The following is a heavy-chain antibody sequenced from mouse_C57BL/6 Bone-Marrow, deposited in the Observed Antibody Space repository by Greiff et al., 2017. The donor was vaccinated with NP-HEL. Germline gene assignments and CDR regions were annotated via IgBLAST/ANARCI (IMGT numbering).Heavy chain of an antibody. J-gene: IGHJ2*01. CDR2: IYPRSGNT. CDR1: GYTFTSYG. Sequence: QVQLQQSGAELARPGASVKLSCKASGYTFTSYGISWVKQRTGQGLEWIGEIYPRSGNTYYNEKFKGKATLTADKSSSTAYMELRSLTSEYSAVYFCARDGTNWDDDDYWGQGTTLTVSS. D-gene: IGHD4-1*01. V-gene: IGHV1-81*01. CDR3: ARDGTNWDDDDY.